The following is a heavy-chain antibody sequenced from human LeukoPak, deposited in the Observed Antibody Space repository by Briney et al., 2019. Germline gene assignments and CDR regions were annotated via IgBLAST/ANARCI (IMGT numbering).Heavy chain of an antibody. V-gene: IGHV4-39*01. CDR1: GGSISSNDYY. CDR2: VYHSGST. CDR3: VRHRVGYDFWNGYFDY. Sequence: SETLSLTCTVSGGSISSNDYYWGWIRQPPGKGLGWIGPVYHSGSTYNNPSLKSRVSISVDTSKNQFSLKLSSVTAADTAAYYCVRHRVGYDFWNGYFDYWGQGTLVTVSS. D-gene: IGHD3-3*01. J-gene: IGHJ4*02.